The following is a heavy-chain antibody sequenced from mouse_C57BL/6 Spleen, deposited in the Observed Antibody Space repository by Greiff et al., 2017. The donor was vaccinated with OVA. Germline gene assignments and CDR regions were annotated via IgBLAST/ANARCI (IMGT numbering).Heavy chain of an antibody. V-gene: IGHV10-1*01. J-gene: IGHJ3*01. Sequence: EVQLVESGGGLVQPKGSLKLSCAASGFSFNTYAMNWVRQAPGKGLEWVARIRSKSNNYATYYADSVKDRFTISRDDSESMLYLPINNCITEDTAMYYCVRQSYYDYDVWFAYWGQGTLVTVSA. D-gene: IGHD2-4*01. CDR1: GFSFNTYA. CDR2: IRSKSNNYAT. CDR3: VRQSYYDYDVWFAY.